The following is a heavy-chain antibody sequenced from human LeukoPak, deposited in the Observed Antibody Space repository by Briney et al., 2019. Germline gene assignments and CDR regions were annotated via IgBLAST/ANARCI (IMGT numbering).Heavy chain of an antibody. V-gene: IGHV3-7*01. CDR3: ARVEEQQDAFDI. J-gene: IGHJ3*02. Sequence: GGSLRLSCAASGFTFSSYSMNWVRQAPGKGLEWVANIKQDGSEKHYVDSVKGRFTISRDNAKNSLYLQMNSLRAEDTAVYYCARVEEQQDAFDIWGQGTMVTVSS. D-gene: IGHD6-13*01. CDR1: GFTFSSYS. CDR2: IKQDGSEK.